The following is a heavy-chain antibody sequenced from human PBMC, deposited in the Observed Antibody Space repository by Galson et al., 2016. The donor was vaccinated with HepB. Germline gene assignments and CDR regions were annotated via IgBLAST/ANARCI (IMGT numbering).Heavy chain of an antibody. J-gene: IGHJ5*02. CDR2: ISDDGVNK. CDR1: GFSFSNHL. CDR3: VRVNTIVGARGNWFDP. Sequence: SLRLSCAASGFSFSNHLMHWVRQAPGKGLEWVAVISDDGVNKYYADSVKGRFTISRDNSKSTLYLQMNSLRADDTALYYCVRVNTIVGARGNWFDPWGQGTLVTVSS. V-gene: IGHV3-30*04. D-gene: IGHD3-3*01.